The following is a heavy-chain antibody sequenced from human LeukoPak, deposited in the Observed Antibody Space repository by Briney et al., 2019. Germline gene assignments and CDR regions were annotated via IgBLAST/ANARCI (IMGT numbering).Heavy chain of an antibody. Sequence: ASETLSLTCTVSGGSITNNYWAWIRQPPGKGLEWIGYTHDSGNSNYNPSLRSRVTISIDTSKNQFSLKLTSVTAADTAVYYCARDRSAAPGDYWGQGTLVTVSS. J-gene: IGHJ4*02. V-gene: IGHV4-59*13. CDR3: ARDRSAAPGDY. CDR1: GGSITNNY. D-gene: IGHD6-13*01. CDR2: THDSGNS.